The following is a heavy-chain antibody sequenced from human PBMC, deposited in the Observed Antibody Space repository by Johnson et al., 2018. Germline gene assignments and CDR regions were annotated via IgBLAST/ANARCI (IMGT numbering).Heavy chain of an antibody. D-gene: IGHD3-10*01. CDR3: AKDDYAAGSYDPPNAFDL. V-gene: IGHV3-30*18. CDR2: ISYEGNNK. CDR1: GFIFSNYG. Sequence: QVQLVQSGGGVVQPGRSLRLSCAASGFIFSNYGMHWVRQAPGKGLEWVAVISYEGNNKYYADSVKGRFTISRDNSENTFYLQMNSLRTDDTAVDYCAKDDYAAGSYDPPNAFDLWGQGTMVTVSS. J-gene: IGHJ3*01.